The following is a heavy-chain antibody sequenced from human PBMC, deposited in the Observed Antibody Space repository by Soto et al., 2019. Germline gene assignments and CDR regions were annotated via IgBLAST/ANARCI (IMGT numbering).Heavy chain of an antibody. V-gene: IGHV4-39*01. CDR2: IYYSGTS. Sequence: PSETLSLTCTVSGGSISDDTYYWGWIRQPPGKGLEWIGSIYYSGTSSYNPSLESRVAMSVDTSKKQLSLRLMSVTAADTAVYYCARLHCHRPNCVPLDPWGQGTLVTVSS. CDR3: ARLHCHRPNCVPLDP. J-gene: IGHJ5*02. D-gene: IGHD1-1*01. CDR1: GGSISDDTYY.